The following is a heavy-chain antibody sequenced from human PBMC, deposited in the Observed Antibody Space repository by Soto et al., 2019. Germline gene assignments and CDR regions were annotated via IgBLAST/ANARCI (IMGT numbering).Heavy chain of an antibody. J-gene: IGHJ1*01. CDR3: VRDRAFSYAYDV. CDR2: FHSGGGT. CDR1: GVSVTRTSFY. V-gene: IGHV4-61*01. D-gene: IGHD3-16*01. Sequence: PSETLSLTCTVSGVSVTRTSFYWSWIRQAPGKGLEWMGYFHSGGGTNYNPSFKSRVNLSVDTAKNQFSLQLTSVTAADTALYFCVRDRAFSYAYDVWGQGSLVTVSS.